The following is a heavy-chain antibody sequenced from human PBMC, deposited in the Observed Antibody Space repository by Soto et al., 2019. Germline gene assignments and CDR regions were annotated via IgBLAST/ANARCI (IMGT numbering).Heavy chain of an antibody. CDR1: GYTFTSYG. V-gene: IGHV1-18*04. CDR2: ISAYNGNT. CDR3: ARAHPCSGGSCPYYFDY. Sequence: ASVKGSCKASGYTFTSYGISWVRQAPGQGLEWMGWISAYNGNTNYAQKLQGRVTMTTDTSTSTAYMGLRSLRSDDTAVYYCARAHPCSGGSCPYYFDYWGQGTLVTVSS. J-gene: IGHJ4*02. D-gene: IGHD2-15*01.